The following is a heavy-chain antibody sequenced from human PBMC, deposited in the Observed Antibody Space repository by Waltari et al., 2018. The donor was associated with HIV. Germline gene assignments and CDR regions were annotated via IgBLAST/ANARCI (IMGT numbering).Heavy chain of an antibody. Sequence: QVQVVESGGSLVQPGWSRRLSCAASGFSLSSYGMHWVRQAPGKGLGWGALIWYDGSKKYYGDSVKGRFTIFSDKSKNTVFLQMTRLRVEDTATYYCARGEGGYTYGYNWLDLWGQGTVVTVSS. V-gene: IGHV3-33*01. D-gene: IGHD1-26*01. J-gene: IGHJ5*02. CDR2: IWYDGSKK. CDR3: ARGEGGYTYGYNWLDL. CDR1: GFSLSSYG.